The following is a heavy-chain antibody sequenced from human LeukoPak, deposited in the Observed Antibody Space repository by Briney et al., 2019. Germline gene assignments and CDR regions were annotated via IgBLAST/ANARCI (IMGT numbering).Heavy chain of an antibody. Sequence: PGGSLRLSCAASGFTFISYGMHWVRQAPGKGLEWVAFIRYDGSNKYYADSVKGRFTISRDNSKNTLYLQMNSLKTEDTAVYYCTTVSSGSYSTHELDYWGQGTLVTVSS. CDR1: GFTFISYG. V-gene: IGHV3-30*02. J-gene: IGHJ4*02. CDR3: TTVSSGSYSTHELDY. CDR2: IRYDGSNK. D-gene: IGHD1-26*01.